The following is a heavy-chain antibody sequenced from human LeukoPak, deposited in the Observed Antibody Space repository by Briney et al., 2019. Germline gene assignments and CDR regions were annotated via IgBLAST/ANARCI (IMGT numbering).Heavy chain of an antibody. J-gene: IGHJ4*02. CDR1: GFSFSGYA. CDR3: ARTFWDKSNGYDYFFDY. D-gene: IGHD5-12*01. Sequence: GGSLRLSCAASGFSFSGYAMHWVRQAPGKGLEWVSAISYDGSDKYYSDSVKGRFTISRDNSKSTLYLQMNSLRAEDTAVYYCARTFWDKSNGYDYFFDYWGQGSMVTVSS. CDR2: ISYDGSDK. V-gene: IGHV3-30*04.